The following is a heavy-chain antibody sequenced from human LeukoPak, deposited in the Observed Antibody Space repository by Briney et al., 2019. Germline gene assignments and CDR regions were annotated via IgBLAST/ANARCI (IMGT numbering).Heavy chain of an antibody. CDR1: GYTFTSYA. Sequence: GASVKVSCKASGYTFTSYAMHWVRQAPGQRLEWMGWINAGNGNTKYSQKFQGRVTITRDTSASTAYMELSSLRSEDTAVYYCARVGAVITTGLDFQHWGQGTLVTVSS. J-gene: IGHJ1*01. CDR3: ARVGAVITTGLDFQH. CDR2: INAGNGNT. D-gene: IGHD3-22*01. V-gene: IGHV1-3*01.